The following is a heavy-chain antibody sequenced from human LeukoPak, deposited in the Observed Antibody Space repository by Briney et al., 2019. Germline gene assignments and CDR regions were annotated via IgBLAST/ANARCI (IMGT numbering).Heavy chain of an antibody. Sequence: GGSLRLSCTASGFTFSSYWMHWVRQAPGKGLVWVSRIETDGSVTSYADSVRGRFTISRDNAKNTLYLHMNTLRVEDTAVYYCARERHCGGQDCWGQGPWSPSPQ. V-gene: IGHV3-74*01. D-gene: IGHD2-21*01. CDR2: IETDGSVT. J-gene: IGHJ4*02. CDR1: GFTFSSYW. CDR3: ARERHCGGQDC.